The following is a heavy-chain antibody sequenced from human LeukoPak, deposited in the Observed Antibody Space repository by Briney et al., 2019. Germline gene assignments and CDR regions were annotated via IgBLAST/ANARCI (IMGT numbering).Heavy chain of an antibody. CDR3: TTSCGDYYDFDY. CDR1: GFTFRNAW. D-gene: IGHD2-21*01. CDR2: IKSKTDGGTT. V-gene: IGHV3-15*01. J-gene: IGHJ4*02. Sequence: GGSLRLSCAASGFTFRNAWMSWVRQAPGMGLEWVGRIKSKTDGGTTDYATPVKGRFTISRDDSENTLFLQMNSLKTEDTAVYYCTTSCGDYYDFDYWGQGTLVTVSS.